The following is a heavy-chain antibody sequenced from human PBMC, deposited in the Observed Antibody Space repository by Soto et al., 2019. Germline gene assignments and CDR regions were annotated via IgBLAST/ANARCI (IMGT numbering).Heavy chain of an antibody. CDR3: ARVNYGDFHFDY. J-gene: IGHJ4*02. D-gene: IGHD4-17*01. CDR2: IYYSGST. Sequence: PSETLSLTCTVSGGSISSYYWSWIRQPPGKGLEWIGYIYYSGSTNYNPSLKSRVTISVDTSKNQFSLKLSSVTAADTAVYYCARVNYGDFHFDYWGQGTLVTVSS. V-gene: IGHV4-59*01. CDR1: GGSISSYY.